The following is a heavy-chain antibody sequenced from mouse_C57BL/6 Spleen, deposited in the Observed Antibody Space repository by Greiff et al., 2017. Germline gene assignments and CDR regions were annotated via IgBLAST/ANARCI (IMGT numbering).Heavy chain of an antibody. CDR1: GFTFSDYY. D-gene: IGHD2-2*01. CDR3: ARILYGSYYAMDY. Sequence: EVQLQESEGGLVQPGSSMKLSCTASGFTFSDYYMAWVRQVPEKGLEWVANINYDGSSTYYLDSLKSRFIISRDNAKNILYLQMSSLKSEDTATYYCARILYGSYYAMDYWGQGTSVTVSS. V-gene: IGHV5-16*01. CDR2: INYDGSST. J-gene: IGHJ4*01.